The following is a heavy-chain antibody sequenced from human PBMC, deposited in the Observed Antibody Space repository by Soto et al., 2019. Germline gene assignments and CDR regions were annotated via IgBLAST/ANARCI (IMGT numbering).Heavy chain of an antibody. CDR3: AREVTMVPNWFDP. CDR2: IYYSGST. CDR1: GGSISSGDYY. V-gene: IGHV4-30-4*01. J-gene: IGHJ5*02. D-gene: IGHD3-10*01. Sequence: QVQLQESGSGLVKPSQTLSLTCTVSGGSISSGDYYWSWIRQPPGKGLEWIGYIYYSGSTYYNPSLKSRVTISVDTSKNQFSLKLSSVTAADTAVYYCAREVTMVPNWFDPWGQGTLVTVSS.